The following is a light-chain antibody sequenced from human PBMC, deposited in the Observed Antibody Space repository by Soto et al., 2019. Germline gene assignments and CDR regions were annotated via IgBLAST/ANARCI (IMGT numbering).Light chain of an antibody. CDR3: YSYDRGLSGFYA. CDR1: SSNIGAGYD. CDR2: GNS. Sequence: QSVMRQPPSVSAAPGQMVTISCTGSSSNIGAGYDVHWYQQLPGTAPKLLIYGNSNRPSGVPDRFSGSKSGTSASLAITGLQAEDEAFYYCYSYDRGLSGFYAFGTANQVTV. J-gene: IGLJ1*01. V-gene: IGLV1-40*01.